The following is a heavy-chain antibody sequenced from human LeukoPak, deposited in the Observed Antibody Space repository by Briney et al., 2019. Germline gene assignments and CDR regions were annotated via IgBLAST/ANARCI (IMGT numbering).Heavy chain of an antibody. V-gene: IGHV3-7*01. Sequence: GGSLRLSCAASGFTFSSYWMSWVRQAPGKGLEWVANIKQDGSEKYYVDSVKGRFTISRDNAKNSLYLQMNSLRAEDTAVYYCARSSYDYVWGSYRSAEYFQHWGPGTLVTVSS. CDR2: IKQDGSEK. CDR3: ARSSYDYVWGSYRSAEYFQH. CDR1: GFTFSSYW. D-gene: IGHD3-16*02. J-gene: IGHJ1*01.